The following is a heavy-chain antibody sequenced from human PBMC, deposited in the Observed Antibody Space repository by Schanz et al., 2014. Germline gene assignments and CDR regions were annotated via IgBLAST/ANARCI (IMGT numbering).Heavy chain of an antibody. Sequence: EVQLMESGGGLVKPGGSLRLSCAASGFTFSAYAMTWVRQIPGKGLEWVSAISASGGTTYYADSVKGRFTISRDNFKGALYLQMSSLRAEDTAVYFCVSQTGSPNYWGQGTLVTVSS. J-gene: IGHJ4*02. D-gene: IGHD6-13*01. V-gene: IGHV3-23*01. CDR1: GFTFSAYA. CDR2: ISASGGTT. CDR3: VSQTGSPNY.